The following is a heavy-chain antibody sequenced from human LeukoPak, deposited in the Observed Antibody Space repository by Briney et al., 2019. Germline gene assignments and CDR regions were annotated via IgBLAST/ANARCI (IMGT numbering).Heavy chain of an antibody. J-gene: IGHJ6*02. V-gene: IGHV4-38-2*02. Sequence: SETLSLTCTVSGYSISCGYYWGWIRQPPGQGLEWIGSNYHSGSTYYNPSLKSRVTISVDTAKNQFSLKLSSVTAADTAVYYCARDAYYYGTDVWGQGTAVSVSS. CDR2: NYHSGST. CDR1: GYSISCGYY. CDR3: ARDAYYYGTDV.